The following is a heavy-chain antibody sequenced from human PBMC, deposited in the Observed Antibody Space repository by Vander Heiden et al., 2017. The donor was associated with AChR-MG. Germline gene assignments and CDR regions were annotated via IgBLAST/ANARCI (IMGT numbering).Heavy chain of an antibody. Sequence: QVQLQQRGAGLLQPSQTLSLTCVTSGGPFSGYFWALRRQPPGKGLGWIGEINHDGNTNYNPSLKGRVTISVDTSKNQFSLKLRSVTAADTAVYYCARGYSSGWEYFDYWGQGTLVTVSS. CDR2: INHDGNT. CDR1: GGPFSGYF. D-gene: IGHD6-19*01. CDR3: ARGYSSGWEYFDY. J-gene: IGHJ4*02. V-gene: IGHV4-34*01.